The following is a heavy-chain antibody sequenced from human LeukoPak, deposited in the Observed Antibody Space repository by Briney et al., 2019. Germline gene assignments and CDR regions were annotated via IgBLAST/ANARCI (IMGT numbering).Heavy chain of an antibody. CDR3: ARDSCSSGSCPFGY. J-gene: IGHJ4*02. V-gene: IGHV3-11*01. CDR1: GFTLSDYY. Sequence: GGSLRLSCAASGFTLSDYYMSWIRQAPGKGREGVSYISSRGSNIYYADSVKGRFTISRDNAKNSLYLQMNSLRAEDTAVYYCARDSCSSGSCPFGYWGQGTLVTVSS. D-gene: IGHD2-15*01. CDR2: ISSRGSNI.